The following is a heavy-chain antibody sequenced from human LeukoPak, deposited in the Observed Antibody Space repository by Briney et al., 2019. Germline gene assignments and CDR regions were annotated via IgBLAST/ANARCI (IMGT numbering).Heavy chain of an antibody. J-gene: IGHJ4*02. CDR1: GGSVSSGSYC. V-gene: IGHV4-61*01. CDR3: ARDRVRGSSNPYFDY. Sequence: SETLSLTCTVSGGSVSSGSYCWSWIRQPPGKGLEWIGYIHYSGSTNYNPSLKSRVTISIDTSKNQFSLKLSSVTAADTAVYYCARDRVRGSSNPYFDYWGQGTPVTVSS. D-gene: IGHD1-26*01. CDR2: IHYSGST.